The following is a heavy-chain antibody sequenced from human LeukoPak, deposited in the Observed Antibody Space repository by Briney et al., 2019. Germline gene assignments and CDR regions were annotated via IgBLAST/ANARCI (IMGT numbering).Heavy chain of an antibody. J-gene: IGHJ5*02. V-gene: IGHV4-59*01. D-gene: IGHD3-16*01. Sequence: SETLSLTCTVSGGSISTYYGNWIRQAPGKGLEWIGYIYYSGSTNYNPSLKSRVTISVDTSKNQFSLKLSSVTAADTAVYYCARVLGGYRAPNWFDPWGQGTLVTVSS. CDR2: IYYSGST. CDR1: GGSISTYY. CDR3: ARVLGGYRAPNWFDP.